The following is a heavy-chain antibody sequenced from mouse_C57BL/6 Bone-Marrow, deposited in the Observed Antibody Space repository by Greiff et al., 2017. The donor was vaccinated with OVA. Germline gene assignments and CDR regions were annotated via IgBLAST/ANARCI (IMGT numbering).Heavy chain of an antibody. V-gene: IGHV1-19*01. CDR3: ARQSPYLYFDV. D-gene: IGHD6-2*01. J-gene: IGHJ1*03. CDR2: INPCNGGT. Sequence: VQLKQSGPVLVKPGASVKMSCKASGYTFTDYYMNWVKQSHGKSLEWIGVINPCNGGTSYNQKFKGKATLTVDKSSSTAYMELNSLTSADSAVYYCARQSPYLYFDVWGTGTTVTVAS. CDR1: GYTFTDYY.